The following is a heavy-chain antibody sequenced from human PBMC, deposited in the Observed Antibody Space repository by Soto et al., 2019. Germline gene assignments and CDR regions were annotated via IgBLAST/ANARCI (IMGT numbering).Heavy chain of an antibody. Sequence: QVQLQESGPGLVKPSQTLSLTCTVSGGSISSGGYYWSWIRQHPGKGLEWIGYIYYSGSTYYNPSLKCRVPVSVDTSKNQFSLKLSSVTAADTAVYSCARERSYGGNFEYWGQGTLVTVSS. CDR1: GGSISSGGYY. CDR3: ARERSYGGNFEY. V-gene: IGHV4-31*03. CDR2: IYYSGST. J-gene: IGHJ4*02. D-gene: IGHD4-17*01.